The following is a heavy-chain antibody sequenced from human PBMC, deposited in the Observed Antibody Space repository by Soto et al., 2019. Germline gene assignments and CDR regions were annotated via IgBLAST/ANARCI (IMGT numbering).Heavy chain of an antibody. J-gene: IGHJ4*02. CDR3: ERARATIAAAAIFDC. CDR1: GYTFTSYG. D-gene: IGHD6-13*01. CDR2: INAYNGNT. Sequence: ASVKVSCKDSGYTFTSYGISWVRQAPGQGLEWMGWINAYNGNTKYAQKLQGRVTMTTDKSKNQFSLKLTSVTAADTAVYYCERARATIAAAAIFDCWGQGTLVTVSS. V-gene: IGHV1-18*01.